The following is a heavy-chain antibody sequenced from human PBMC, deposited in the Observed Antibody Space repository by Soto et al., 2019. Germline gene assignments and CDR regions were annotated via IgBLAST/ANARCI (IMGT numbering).Heavy chain of an antibody. CDR2: ISGSGGTT. CDR3: ARDDGFNFLPADAFNV. V-gene: IGHV3-23*01. Sequence: GGSLRLSCAASGFTFGIYDMSWVRQAPGKGPEWVSRISGSGGTTYYADSVKGRFTISRDNSKNSLYLQMNSLRAEDTAVYYCARDDGFNFLPADAFNVWGQGTLVTVSS. D-gene: IGHD5-12*01. J-gene: IGHJ3*01. CDR1: GFTFGIYD.